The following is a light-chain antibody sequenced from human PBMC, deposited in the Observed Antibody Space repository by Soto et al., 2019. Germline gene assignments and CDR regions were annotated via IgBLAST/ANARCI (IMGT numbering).Light chain of an antibody. CDR2: DAS. V-gene: IGKV3-11*01. CDR1: QSVGSS. Sequence: EIVLTQSPATLSFSPGERATLSCRASQSVGSSLAWYQQKPGQAPRLLIYDASKRATGFPARFSGSGSGTDFTLTISGLEPEDFAVYYCQQRINWPLFTFGPGTKVDIK. CDR3: QQRINWPLFT. J-gene: IGKJ3*01.